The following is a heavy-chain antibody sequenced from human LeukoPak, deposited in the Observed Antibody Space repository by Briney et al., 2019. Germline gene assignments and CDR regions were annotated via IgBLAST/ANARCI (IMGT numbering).Heavy chain of an antibody. J-gene: IGHJ3*02. CDR1: GFTVSGNY. V-gene: IGHV3-66*01. Sequence: GGSLRLSCAASGFTVSGNYMSWVRQAPGKGLEWVSVIYSGGSTYYADSVKGRFTISRDNSKNTLYLQMNSLRAEDTAVYYCASNRGTTISDAFDIWGQGTMVTVSS. CDR2: IYSGGST. D-gene: IGHD4-11*01. CDR3: ASNRGTTISDAFDI.